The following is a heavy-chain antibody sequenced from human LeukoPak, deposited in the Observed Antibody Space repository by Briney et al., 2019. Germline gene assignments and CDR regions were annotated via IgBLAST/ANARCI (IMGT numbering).Heavy chain of an antibody. J-gene: IGHJ6*02. CDR3: AKWSLVNYYGMDD. Sequence: PGRSLRLSCAASGFTFSSYAIHWVRQAPGKGLEWVAVLSFDGTTKYYTDSVKGRFTISRDNSKNTLYLQMNSLRPEDTAVYYCAKWSLVNYYGMDDWGQGTTVTVSS. CDR2: LSFDGTTK. D-gene: IGHD3-10*01. V-gene: IGHV3-30-3*02. CDR1: GFTFSSYA.